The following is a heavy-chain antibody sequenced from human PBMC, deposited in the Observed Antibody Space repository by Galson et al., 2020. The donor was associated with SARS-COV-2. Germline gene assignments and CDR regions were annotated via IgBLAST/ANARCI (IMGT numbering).Heavy chain of an antibody. J-gene: IGHJ4*02. V-gene: IGHV4-39*01. D-gene: IGHD6-13*01. CDR3: ARHYIAAAVFVDY. CDR1: GGSISSRSYY. Sequence: SETLSLTCTVSGGSISSRSYYWGWIRQPPGKGLEWIGSIYYGGSSYYNPSHKSRVTVSVDTSKNHFSLKLSSVTAADTAVYYCARHYIAAAVFVDYWGQGTLVTVSS. CDR2: IYYGGSS.